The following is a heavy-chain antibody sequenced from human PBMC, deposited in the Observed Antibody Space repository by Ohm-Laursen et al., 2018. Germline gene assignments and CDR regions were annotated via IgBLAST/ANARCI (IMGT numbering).Heavy chain of an antibody. J-gene: IGHJ6*02. Sequence: SLRLSCTASGFTLNSHWMHWVRQGPGEGLVWVSRITSDGTSTAYADSVRGRFTISRDTAKNTLYLQMNSLRVEDTAVYYCAKGGSDYHYGMDVWGQGTTVTVSS. CDR2: ITSDGTST. CDR1: GFTLNSHW. CDR3: AKGGSDYHYGMDV. D-gene: IGHD1-26*01. V-gene: IGHV3-74*01.